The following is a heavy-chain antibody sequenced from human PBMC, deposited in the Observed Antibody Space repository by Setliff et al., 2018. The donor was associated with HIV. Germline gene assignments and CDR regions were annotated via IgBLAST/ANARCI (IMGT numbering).Heavy chain of an antibody. D-gene: IGHD3-16*01. CDR3: ARFYGSYDVGGFDI. CDR2: MNPDGSNT. Sequence: GESLKISCKGSGHSFITYWIGWVRQRPGKGLEWMGIMNPDGSNTRYSPSFQGQVTISVDESISTAYLQWSSLKASDTAFYYCARFYGSYDVGGFDIWGQGTKVTVSS. CDR1: GHSFITYW. V-gene: IGHV5-51*01. J-gene: IGHJ3*02.